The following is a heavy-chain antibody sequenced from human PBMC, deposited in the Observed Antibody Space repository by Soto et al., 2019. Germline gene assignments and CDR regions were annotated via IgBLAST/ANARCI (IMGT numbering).Heavy chain of an antibody. V-gene: IGHV3-11*01. D-gene: IGHD1-7*01. J-gene: IGHJ6*04. CDR1: GFTFSDYY. CDR2: ISSSGSTI. CDR3: ARDYNWNSAVVDV. Sequence: GGSLRLSCAASGFTFSDYYMSWIRQAPGKGLEWVSYISSSGSTIYYADSVKGRFTISRDNAKNSLYLQMNSLRAEDTAVYYCARDYNWNSAVVDVWGKGTTVTVSS.